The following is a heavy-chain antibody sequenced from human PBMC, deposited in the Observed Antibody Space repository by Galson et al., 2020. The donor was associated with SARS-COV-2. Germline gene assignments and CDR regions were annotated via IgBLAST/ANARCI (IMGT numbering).Heavy chain of an antibody. CDR2: VYFTGST. Sequence: SQTLSLTCTVSGGSITSGDHYWSWIRQPPGKGLEWIGYVYFTGSTYYNPSLESRVIISVDTSKNQFSLKLSSMTAADAAVYYCARGRSSGDYADYWGQGTLVTVSS. J-gene: IGHJ4*02. V-gene: IGHV4-30-4*01. D-gene: IGHD4-17*01. CDR1: GGSITSGDHY. CDR3: ARGRSSGDYADY.